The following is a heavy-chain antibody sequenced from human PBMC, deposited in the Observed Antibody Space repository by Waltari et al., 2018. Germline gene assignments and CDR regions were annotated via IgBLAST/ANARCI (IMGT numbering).Heavy chain of an antibody. J-gene: IGHJ4*02. CDR1: GYILHSYA. Sequence: QVQLVQSGAEVKKPGASLKVSCKASGYILHSYAIHWVRQAPGQRLEWMGRINAGTGYTKYSQKFQGRVTISRDTSASTVYMELTSLRSEDTAVYYCARAFYGSGNLLGYWGQGSLVTVSS. D-gene: IGHD3-10*01. CDR3: ARAFYGSGNLLGY. CDR2: INAGTGYT. V-gene: IGHV1-3*01.